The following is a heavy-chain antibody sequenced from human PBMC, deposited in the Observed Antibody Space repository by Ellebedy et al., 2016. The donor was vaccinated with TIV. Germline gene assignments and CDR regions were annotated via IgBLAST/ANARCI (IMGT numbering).Heavy chain of an antibody. J-gene: IGHJ5*02. D-gene: IGHD6-19*01. V-gene: IGHV4-30-4*01. Sequence: MPSETLSLTCTVSGGSISSGDYYWSWIRQPPGKGLEWIGYIYYSGSTYYNPSLKSRVTISVDTSKNQFSLKLSSVTAADTAVYYCARRLAVAGTSGWFDPWGQGTLVTVSS. CDR2: IYYSGST. CDR1: GGSISSGDYY. CDR3: ARRLAVAGTSGWFDP.